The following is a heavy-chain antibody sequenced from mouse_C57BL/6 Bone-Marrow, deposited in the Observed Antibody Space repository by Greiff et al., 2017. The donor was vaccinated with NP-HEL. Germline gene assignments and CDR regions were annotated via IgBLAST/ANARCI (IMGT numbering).Heavy chain of an antibody. J-gene: IGHJ2*01. V-gene: IGHV1-22*01. D-gene: IGHD1-1*01. Sequence: VQLQQSGPELVKPGASVKMSCKASGYTFTDYNMHWVKQSHGKSLEWIGYINPNNGGTSYNQKFKGKATLTVNKSSSTAYMELRSLTSEDSAVYYCARGYYGSSWDYFDYWGQGTTLTVSS. CDR2: INPNNGGT. CDR1: GYTFTDYN. CDR3: ARGYYGSSWDYFDY.